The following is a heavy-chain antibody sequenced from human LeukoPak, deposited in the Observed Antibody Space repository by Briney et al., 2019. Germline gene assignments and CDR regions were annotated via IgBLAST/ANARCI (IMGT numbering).Heavy chain of an antibody. CDR2: IYTSGST. CDR1: GGSISSYY. V-gene: IGHV4-4*07. J-gene: IGHJ2*01. D-gene: IGHD3-9*01. Sequence: SETLSLTCTVCGGSISSYYWSWIRQPAGKGLEWIGRIYTSGSTNYNPSLKSRVTLSVDTSKNQFSLKLSYVTAADTAVYYCARDLASPRYYWYFDLWGRGTLVTLSS. CDR3: ARDLASPRYYWYFDL.